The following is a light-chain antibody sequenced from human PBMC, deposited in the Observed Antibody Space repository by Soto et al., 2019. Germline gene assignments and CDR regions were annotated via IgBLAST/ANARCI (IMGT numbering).Light chain of an antibody. CDR3: TSPTPGSLYV. V-gene: IGLV2-14*01. CDR1: SSDVGGYNY. Sequence: QSALTQPASVSGSPGQSITISCTGTSSDVGGYNYVSWYQQYPGRVPKLLIYKVSNRPSGISNRFSGSKSGHTASLTISGLQAEDEADDFCTSPTPGSLYVFGSGTKLTVL. J-gene: IGLJ1*01. CDR2: KVS.